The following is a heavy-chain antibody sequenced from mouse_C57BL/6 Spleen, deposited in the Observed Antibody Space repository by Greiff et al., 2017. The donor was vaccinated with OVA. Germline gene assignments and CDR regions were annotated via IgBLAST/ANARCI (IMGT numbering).Heavy chain of an antibody. Sequence: EVQLQQSGPELVKPGASVKISCKASGYTFTDYYMNWVKQSHGKSLEWIGDINPNNGGTSYNQKFKGKATLTVDKSSSTAYMELRSLTSEDSAVYYCARAGYYGSSPSYWYFDVWGTGTTVTVSS. CDR1: GYTFTDYY. J-gene: IGHJ1*03. CDR3: ARAGYYGSSPSYWYFDV. CDR2: INPNNGGT. V-gene: IGHV1-26*01. D-gene: IGHD1-1*01.